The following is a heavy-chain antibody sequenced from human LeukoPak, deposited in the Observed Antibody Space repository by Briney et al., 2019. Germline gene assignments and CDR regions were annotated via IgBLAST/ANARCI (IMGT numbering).Heavy chain of an antibody. J-gene: IGHJ4*02. CDR3: ARELFSSGSCPDG. CDR1: GFTFSYYA. D-gene: IGHD3-10*01. Sequence: PGRSLRLSCSASGFTFSYYAIHWVRQAPGKGLEWVALIWSDGSNKYYADSVKGRITISRDNSMNTVYLQMNSLRAEDTAVYYCARELFSSGSCPDGWGQGTLVTVSS. V-gene: IGHV3-33*01. CDR2: IWSDGSNK.